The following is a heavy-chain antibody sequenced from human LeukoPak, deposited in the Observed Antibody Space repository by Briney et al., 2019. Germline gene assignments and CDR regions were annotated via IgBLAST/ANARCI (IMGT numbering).Heavy chain of an antibody. D-gene: IGHD6-19*01. CDR2: IYSSGSI. CDR3: ARQVVAVAGTGYFDY. V-gene: IGHV4-59*08. J-gene: IGHJ4*02. Sequence: SETLSLTCTVFGGSFSSYYWIWIRQPPGKGLEWIGLIYSSGSIKYNPSLKSRLTISLDTSKNQFSLKLTSVTAADTAVYFCARQVVAVAGTGYFDYWGQGTLVTVSS. CDR1: GGSFSSYY.